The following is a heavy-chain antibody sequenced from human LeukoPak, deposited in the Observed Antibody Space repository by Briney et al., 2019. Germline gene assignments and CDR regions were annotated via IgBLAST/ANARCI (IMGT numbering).Heavy chain of an antibody. Sequence: ASVKVSCKASGYTFTNDGISWVRQAPGQGLEWMGWIGTKSGNTHYAPSFQARVTLTTDTSSTTAYMELRSLTSDDTAAYYCARTPLGKMHAFDIWGQGTIVTVSS. J-gene: IGHJ3*02. CDR1: GYTFTNDG. CDR3: ARTPLGKMHAFDI. D-gene: IGHD7-27*01. V-gene: IGHV1-18*01. CDR2: IGTKSGNT.